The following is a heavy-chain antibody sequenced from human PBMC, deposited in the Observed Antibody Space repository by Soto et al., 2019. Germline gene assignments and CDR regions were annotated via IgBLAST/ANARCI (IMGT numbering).Heavy chain of an antibody. Sequence: EVQLLASGGDLVQPGGSLRLSCAASGFTFSNYAMSWVRQAPGQGLEWVSLIRGSGGPTNYADSVKGRFTVSRDNSKNMLFLQMNSLRVEDTAVYYCVKDFRGGYDWTHDWGQGTRVTVSS. CDR2: IRGSGGPT. V-gene: IGHV3-23*01. J-gene: IGHJ4*02. CDR1: GFTFSNYA. D-gene: IGHD5-12*01. CDR3: VKDFRGGYDWTHD.